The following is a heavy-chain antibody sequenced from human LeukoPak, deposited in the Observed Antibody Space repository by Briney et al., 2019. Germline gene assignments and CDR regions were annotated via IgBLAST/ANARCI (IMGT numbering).Heavy chain of an antibody. CDR1: GFTFSTYT. Sequence: GGSLRLSCAASGFTFSTYTMHWVRQAPGKGLEWVAVISYDGNNKYYADSVKGRFTISRDISKSTLYLQMNSLRAEDAAVYYCARKGGTILGYRHFDYWGQGTLVTVSS. D-gene: IGHD3-22*01. CDR2: ISYDGNNK. V-gene: IGHV3-30*04. CDR3: ARKGGTILGYRHFDY. J-gene: IGHJ4*02.